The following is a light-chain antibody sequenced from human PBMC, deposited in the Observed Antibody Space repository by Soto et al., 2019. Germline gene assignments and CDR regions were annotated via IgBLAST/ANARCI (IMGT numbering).Light chain of an antibody. CDR3: QQSHSTPLL. Sequence: DIQMTQSPSSLSASVWDRVTITCRASQSIDTYLNWYQQKPGKAPKFLIYAASSLRSGVPSRFSGGGSGTDFTLTISSLQPEDFATYYCQQSHSTPLLFGQGTKVDIK. V-gene: IGKV1-39*01. J-gene: IGKJ1*01. CDR1: QSIDTY. CDR2: AAS.